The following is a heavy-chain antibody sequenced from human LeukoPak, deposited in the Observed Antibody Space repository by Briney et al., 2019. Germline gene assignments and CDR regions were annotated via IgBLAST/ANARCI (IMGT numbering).Heavy chain of an antibody. J-gene: IGHJ5*02. CDR2: IRYDGSNK. Sequence: PGGSLRLSCAASGFTFSSYGMHWVRQAPGKGLEWVAFIRYDGSNKYYADSVKGRFTISRDNAKNSLYLQMNSLRAEDTAVYYCAREGAMGRRAPFDPWGQGTLVTVSS. V-gene: IGHV3-30*02. D-gene: IGHD1-1*01. CDR1: GFTFSSYG. CDR3: AREGAMGRRAPFDP.